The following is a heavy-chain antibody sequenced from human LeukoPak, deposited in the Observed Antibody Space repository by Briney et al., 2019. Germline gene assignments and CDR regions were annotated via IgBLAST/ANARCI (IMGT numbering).Heavy chain of an antibody. Sequence: ASVKVSCKASGYTFTGYYMHWVRQAPGQGLEWMGWINPNSGGTNYAQKFQGRVTMTRDTSISTAYMELSRLRSDDTAVYYCARDSSSWGNYGMDVWAKGPRSPSP. CDR2: INPNSGGT. V-gene: IGHV1-2*02. J-gene: IGHJ6*02. CDR3: ARDSSSWGNYGMDV. D-gene: IGHD6-13*01. CDR1: GYTFTGYY.